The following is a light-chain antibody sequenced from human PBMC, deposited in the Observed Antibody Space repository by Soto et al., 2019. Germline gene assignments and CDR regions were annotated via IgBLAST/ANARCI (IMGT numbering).Light chain of an antibody. V-gene: IGLV2-23*02. CDR1: SSDVGSYNL. CDR2: EVS. Sequence: SVLPQPASVSGSPGQSITISCTGTSSDVGSYNLVSWHQQHPGKAPKLMIYEVSKRPSGVSNRFSGSKSGNTASLTISGLQAEDEADYCCCSYAGSSTFSYVFGTGTKVTVL. J-gene: IGLJ1*01. CDR3: CSYAGSSTFSYV.